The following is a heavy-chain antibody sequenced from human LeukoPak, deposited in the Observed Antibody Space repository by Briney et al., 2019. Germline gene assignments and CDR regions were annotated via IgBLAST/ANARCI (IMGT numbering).Heavy chain of an antibody. D-gene: IGHD2-21*01. CDR2: ISSSSSYI. CDR3: ARDAPLLAFDY. Sequence: SGGSLRLSCAASGFTSSSYSMNWVRQAPGKGLEWVSSISSSSSYIYYADSVKGRFTISRDNAKNSLYLQMNSLRAEDTAVYYCARDAPLLAFDYWGQGTLVTVSS. J-gene: IGHJ4*02. V-gene: IGHV3-21*01. CDR1: GFTSSSYS.